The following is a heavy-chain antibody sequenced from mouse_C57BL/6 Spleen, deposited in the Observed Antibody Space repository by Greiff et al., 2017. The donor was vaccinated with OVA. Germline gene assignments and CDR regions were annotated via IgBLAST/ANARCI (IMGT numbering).Heavy chain of an antibody. V-gene: IGHV3-6*01. D-gene: IGHD1-1*01. Sequence: VQLKESGPGLVKPSQSLSLTCSVTGYSITSGYYWNWIRQFPGNKLEWMGYISYDGSNNYNPSLKNRISITRDTSKNQFFLKLNSVTTEDTATYYCARVYYGSSPYWYFDVWGTGTTVTVSS. CDR2: ISYDGSN. CDR3: ARVYYGSSPYWYFDV. J-gene: IGHJ1*03. CDR1: GYSITSGYY.